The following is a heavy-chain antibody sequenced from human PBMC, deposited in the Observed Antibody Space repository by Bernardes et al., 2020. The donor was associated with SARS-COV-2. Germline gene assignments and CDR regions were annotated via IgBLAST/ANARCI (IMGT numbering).Heavy chain of an antibody. D-gene: IGHD1-26*01. CDR3: ARDMMGPSFYYGMDV. J-gene: IGHJ6*02. Sequence: GGSLRLSCAVSGFTINTNYMSWVRQAPGKGLEWVSALYSGGITYYADSVKGRFTISRDNSKNTLYLQMNSLRAEDTAVYYCARDMMGPSFYYGMDVWGQGTTVTASS. V-gene: IGHV3-66*01. CDR1: GFTINTNY. CDR2: LYSGGIT.